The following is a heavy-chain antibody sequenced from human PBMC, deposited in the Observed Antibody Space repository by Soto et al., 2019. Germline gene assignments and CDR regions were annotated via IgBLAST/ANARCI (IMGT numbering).Heavy chain of an antibody. V-gene: IGHV4-59*01. CDR2: IYYSGST. J-gene: IGHJ6*02. CDR1: GGSISSYY. CDR3: ARVPELLESYYYYGMDV. Sequence: SETLSLTCTVSGGSISSYYWSWIRQPPGKGLEWIGYIYYSGSTNYNPSLKSRVTISVDTSKNRFSLKLSSVTAADTAVYYCARVPELLESYYYYGMDVWGQGTTVTVSS. D-gene: IGHD1-26*01.